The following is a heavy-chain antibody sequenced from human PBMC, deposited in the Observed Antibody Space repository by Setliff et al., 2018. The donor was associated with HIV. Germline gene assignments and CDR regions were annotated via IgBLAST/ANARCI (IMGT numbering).Heavy chain of an antibody. D-gene: IGHD2-2*01. Sequence: ASVKVSCKVSGYTLTELSMHWVRQAPGKGLEWMGGFDPEDGETIYAQKFQGRVTMTEDISTDTAYMELSSLRSEDTAVYYCATDRILGYCSSTSCSNAFDIWGQGTMVTVSS. J-gene: IGHJ3*02. CDR2: FDPEDGET. CDR3: ATDRILGYCSSTSCSNAFDI. V-gene: IGHV1-24*01. CDR1: GYTLTELS.